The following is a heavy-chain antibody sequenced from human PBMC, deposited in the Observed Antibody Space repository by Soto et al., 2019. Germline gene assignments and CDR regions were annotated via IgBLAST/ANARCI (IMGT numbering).Heavy chain of an antibody. CDR3: ARRSAVTASQLLYFDN. CDR2: VSAGGGTT. CDR1: GFTFSSYA. V-gene: IGHV3-23*01. Sequence: EVQLLESGGGLVQPGGSLRLSCAASGFTFSSYAISWVRQAPGKGPEWVSAVSAGGGTTYYADSVKGRFTISRDNSKNTVYLQLNSLRAADTAVYYCARRSAVTASQLLYFDNWGQGNLVTVSS. D-gene: IGHD2-21*02. J-gene: IGHJ4*02.